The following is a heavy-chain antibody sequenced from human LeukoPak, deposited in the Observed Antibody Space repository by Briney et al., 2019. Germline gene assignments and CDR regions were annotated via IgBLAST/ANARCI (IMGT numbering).Heavy chain of an antibody. CDR1: GGSFSAYY. D-gene: IGHD4-17*01. CDR3: ARDQPGGYYGDYDY. CDR2: INHSGST. J-gene: IGHJ4*02. V-gene: IGHV4-34*01. Sequence: SETLSLTCAVYGGSFSAYYWTWIRQPPGEGLEWIGEINHSGSTNYNPSLKSRVTISVDRSKNQFSLKLSSVTAADTAVYYCARDQPGGYYGDYDYWGQGTLVTVSS.